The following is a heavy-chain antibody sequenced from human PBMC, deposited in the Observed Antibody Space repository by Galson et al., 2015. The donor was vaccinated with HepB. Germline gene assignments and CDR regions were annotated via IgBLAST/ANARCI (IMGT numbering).Heavy chain of an antibody. CDR2: ISAYNGNT. D-gene: IGHD6-13*01. CDR1: GYTFTGYG. J-gene: IGHJ4*02. CDR3: ARDPSGIAAAGTSY. V-gene: IGHV1-18*04. Sequence: SVKVSCKASGYTFTGYGISWVRQAPGQGLEWMGWISAYNGNTNYAQKLQGRVTMTTDTSTSTAYMELRSLRSDDTAVYYCARDPSGIAAAGTSYWGQGTLVTVSS.